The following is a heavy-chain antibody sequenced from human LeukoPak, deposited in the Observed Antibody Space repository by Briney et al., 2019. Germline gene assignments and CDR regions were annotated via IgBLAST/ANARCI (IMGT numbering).Heavy chain of an antibody. CDR1: GYTLTELS. V-gene: IGHV1-24*01. CDR2: FDPEDGET. J-gene: IGHJ5*02. Sequence: ASVKVSCKVSGYTLTELSMHWVRQAPGKGLEWMGGFDPEDGETIYAQKFQGRVTMTEDTSTDTAYMELSSLRSEDTAVYYCALVTTVTTSWGWFDPWGQGTLVTVSS. CDR3: ALVTTVTTSWGWFDP. D-gene: IGHD4-17*01.